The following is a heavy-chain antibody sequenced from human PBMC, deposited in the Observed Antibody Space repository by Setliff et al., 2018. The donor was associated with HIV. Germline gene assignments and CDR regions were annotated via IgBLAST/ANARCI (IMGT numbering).Heavy chain of an antibody. V-gene: IGHV4-4*02. CDR3: VRARRTPSYSTSSGRTYQYNMDV. CDR1: GGFFSITNW. J-gene: IGHJ6*03. CDR2: IYHTGSA. Sequence: LSLTCAVSGGFFSITNWWGWVRQSPGKGLEWIGEIYHTGSANYNPSLTGRVIISGDKSKNQFSLKLKSLTAADTALYYCVRARRTPSYSTSSGRTYQYNMDVWGKGTTVTVSS. D-gene: IGHD2-21*01.